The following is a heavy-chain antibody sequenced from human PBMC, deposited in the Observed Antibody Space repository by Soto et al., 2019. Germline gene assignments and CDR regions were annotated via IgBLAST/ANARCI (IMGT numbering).Heavy chain of an antibody. CDR1: GFTFSSYA. J-gene: IGHJ4*02. V-gene: IGHV3-30-3*01. CDR2: ISYDGSNK. CDR3: AREPYYYGSGSYYLDY. D-gene: IGHD3-10*01. Sequence: QVQLVESGGGVVQPGRSLRLSCAASGFTFSSYAMHWVRQAPGKGLEWVAVISYDGSNKYYADSVKGRFTISRDNSKNTLYLQMNSLRAEDTAVYYCAREPYYYGSGSYYLDYWGQGTLVTVSS.